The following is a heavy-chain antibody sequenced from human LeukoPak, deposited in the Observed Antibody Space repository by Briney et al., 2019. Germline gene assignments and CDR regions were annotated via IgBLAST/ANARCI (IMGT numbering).Heavy chain of an antibody. V-gene: IGHV1-69*06. CDR3: ARDRGGDTAMMG. D-gene: IGHD5-18*01. J-gene: IGHJ4*02. CDR2: IIPMFGEA. CDR1: GGTFSSYV. Sequence: SVKVSCEASGGTFSSYVFNWVRQAPGQGLEWMGGIIPMFGEAYYAQSFQGRVTVSADKSTSTVYMELSNLRSEDTAVYYCARDRGGDTAMMGWGQGTLITVSS.